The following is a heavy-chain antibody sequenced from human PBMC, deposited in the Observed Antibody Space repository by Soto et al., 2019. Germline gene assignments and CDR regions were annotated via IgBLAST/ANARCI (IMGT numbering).Heavy chain of an antibody. CDR1: GFTFSSYA. Sequence: PGGSLRLSCPASGFTFSSYAMSWVRQAPGKGLEWVSAISGSGGSTYYADSVKGRFTISRDNSKNTLYLQMNSLRAEDTAVYYCAKGWIDDFWTPFDYWGQGTLVTVSS. V-gene: IGHV3-23*01. CDR2: ISGSGGST. D-gene: IGHD3-3*01. J-gene: IGHJ4*02. CDR3: AKGWIDDFWTPFDY.